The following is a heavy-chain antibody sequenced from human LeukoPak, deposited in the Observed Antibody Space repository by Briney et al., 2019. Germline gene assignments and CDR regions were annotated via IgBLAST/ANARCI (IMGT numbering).Heavy chain of an antibody. D-gene: IGHD2-21*02. CDR1: GYTFTSYA. J-gene: IGHJ4*02. V-gene: IGHV1-2*02. Sequence: ASVKVSCKASGYTFTSYAMHWVRQAPGQRLEWMGWINPNSGGTNYAQKFQGRVTMTRDTSISTAYMELSRLRSDDTAVYYCARAAHIVVVTAQFGYWGQGTLVTVSS. CDR3: ARAAHIVVVTAQFGY. CDR2: INPNSGGT.